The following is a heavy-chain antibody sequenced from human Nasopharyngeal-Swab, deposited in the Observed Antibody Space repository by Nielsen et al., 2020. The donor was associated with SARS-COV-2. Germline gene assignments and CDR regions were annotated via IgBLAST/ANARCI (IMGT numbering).Heavy chain of an antibody. J-gene: IGHJ4*02. V-gene: IGHV3-23*01. Sequence: GESLKISCAASGFAFGDYAMSWVRQAPGKGLEWVSSVSAGGDNTYYADSVKGRFTVSRDSYTNTVYLQMNRLRAEDTAVYYCAKVGIFRVIIPYYFDFWGQGTLVTVSS. CDR3: AKVGIFRVIIPYYFDF. CDR2: VSAGGDNT. D-gene: IGHD3-3*01. CDR1: GFAFGDYA.